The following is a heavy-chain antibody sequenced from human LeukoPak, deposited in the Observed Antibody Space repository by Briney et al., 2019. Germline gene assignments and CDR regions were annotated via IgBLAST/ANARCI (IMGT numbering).Heavy chain of an antibody. Sequence: GASVKVSCKASGYTFTGYYMHWVRQAPGQGLEWMGWINPNSGGTNYAQKFQGRVTMTRDTSISTAYMELSRLRSDDTAVYYCARARIAAAGTVQYYYYYYYMDVWGKGTTVTVSS. J-gene: IGHJ6*03. D-gene: IGHD6-13*01. V-gene: IGHV1-2*02. CDR1: GYTFTGYY. CDR3: ARARIAAAGTVQYYYYYYYMDV. CDR2: INPNSGGT.